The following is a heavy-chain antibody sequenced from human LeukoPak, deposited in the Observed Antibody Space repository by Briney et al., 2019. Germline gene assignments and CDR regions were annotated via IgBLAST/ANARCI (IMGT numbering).Heavy chain of an antibody. V-gene: IGHV4-59*08. CDR3: ARRDFWSGYYYFDY. Sequence: SETLTLTCTVSGGSISSYYWSWIRQPPGKGLEWIGYIYYSGSTNYNPSLKSRVTISVDTSKNQFSLKLSSVTAADTAVYYCARRDFWSGYYYFDYWGQGTLVTVSS. CDR2: IYYSGST. CDR1: GGSISSYY. D-gene: IGHD3-3*01. J-gene: IGHJ4*02.